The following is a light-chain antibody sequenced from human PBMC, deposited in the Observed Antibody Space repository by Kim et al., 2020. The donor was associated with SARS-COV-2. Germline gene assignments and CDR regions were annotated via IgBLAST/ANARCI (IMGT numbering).Light chain of an antibody. CDR1: QFVTNSR. V-gene: IGKV3-20*01. CDR2: GAS. Sequence: EIVLTQSPDTLSLSPGERATLSCRASQFVTNSRLAWYQQKFGRPPRLLIYGASTRATGIPDRFSGSGSGTDFSLTINRLEPEDVAVYYCQQYDTSPLTFGGGTKLEI. CDR3: QQYDTSPLT. J-gene: IGKJ4*01.